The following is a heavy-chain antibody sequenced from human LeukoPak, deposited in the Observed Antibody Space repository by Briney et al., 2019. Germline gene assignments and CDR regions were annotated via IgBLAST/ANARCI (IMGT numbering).Heavy chain of an antibody. CDR2: INPSGSST. CDR3: ARDNSVGDVAWWFDP. J-gene: IGHJ5*02. Sequence: ASVKVSCKASGGTFSSNVISWVRQAPGQGLEWLGLINPSGSSTLYAQKFQGRVTMTRDMSTTTDYMELSSLRSEDTAVYYCARDNSVGDVAWWFDPWGQGTLVTVSS. V-gene: IGHV1-46*01. CDR1: GGTFSSNV. D-gene: IGHD1-26*01.